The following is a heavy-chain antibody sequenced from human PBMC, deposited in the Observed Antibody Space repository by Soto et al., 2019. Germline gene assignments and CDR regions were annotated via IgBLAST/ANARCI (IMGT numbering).Heavy chain of an antibody. CDR2: LYTGGTT. CDR3: ARDLATVGKGFDS. J-gene: IGHJ4*02. CDR1: GFSVTGNH. D-gene: IGHD5-12*01. Sequence: GGSLRLSCAASGFSVTGNHMTWVRQAPGKGLEWVSSLYTGGTTYYADSVQGRFTISRDSSKNTLFLQMDRLRVEDSAVYYCARDLATVGKGFDSWGPGTLVTVSS. V-gene: IGHV3-53*05.